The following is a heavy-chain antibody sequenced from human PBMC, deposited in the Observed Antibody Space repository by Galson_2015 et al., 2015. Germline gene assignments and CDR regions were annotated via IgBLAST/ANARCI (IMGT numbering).Heavy chain of an antibody. CDR2: VSNDGSKT. D-gene: IGHD3-10*01. V-gene: IGHV3-30-3*01. J-gene: IGHJ5*02. CDR3: ARGETYYNSGTFAPFDP. CDR1: AFTFGTYV. Sequence: SLRLSCADSAFTFGTYVMHWVRQAPGKGLEWVSVVSNDGSKTSYADSVKGRFTISRDNSKNSLYPQMNSLRVEDTAVYFCARGETYYNSGTFAPFDPWGQGTLVTVSS.